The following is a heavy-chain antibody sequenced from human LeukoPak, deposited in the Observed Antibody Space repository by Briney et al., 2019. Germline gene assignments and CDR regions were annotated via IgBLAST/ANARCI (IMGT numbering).Heavy chain of an antibody. CDR2: ISSSSTYI. Sequence: PGGSLRLSCAASGFTLSRNTMNWVRQAPGKGLEWVSSISSSSTYIYFADSVKGRFTISRDNAKNSLYLQMNSLRAEDTAVYYCAKYLRGYYDSSGAPDYAFDIWGQGTMVTVSS. D-gene: IGHD3-22*01. CDR1: GFTLSRNT. V-gene: IGHV3-21*04. CDR3: AKYLRGYYDSSGAPDYAFDI. J-gene: IGHJ3*02.